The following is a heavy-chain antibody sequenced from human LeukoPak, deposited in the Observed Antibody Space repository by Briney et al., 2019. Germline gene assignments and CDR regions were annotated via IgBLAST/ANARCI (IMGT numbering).Heavy chain of an antibody. CDR1: GVSISNFY. CDR2: AYIGGST. D-gene: IGHD3-22*01. Sequence: SETLSLTCTVSGVSISNFYWRWIRPPAGGGLEWIGRAYIGGSTDYNHSLKSRVTMSVDTSKKQFSLNLGSVTAADTAVYYCVSDSSGNRRDWGQGTLVTVSS. V-gene: IGHV4-4*07. CDR3: VSDSSGNRRD. J-gene: IGHJ4*02.